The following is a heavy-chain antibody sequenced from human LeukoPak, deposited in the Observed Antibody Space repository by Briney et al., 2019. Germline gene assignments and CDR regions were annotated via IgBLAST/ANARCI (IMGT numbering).Heavy chain of an antibody. V-gene: IGHV1-2*02. CDR3: VRKWLALGSDFDY. D-gene: IGHD6-19*01. J-gene: IGHJ4*02. CDR2: INPNSGGT. CDR1: GYTFTGYY. Sequence: ASVKVSCKASGYTFTGYYMHWVRQAPGQGLEWMGWINPNSGGTNYAQKFQGRVTMTRDTSISTAYMELSRLRSDDTAVYYCVRKWLALGSDFDYCGQGTLVTVSS.